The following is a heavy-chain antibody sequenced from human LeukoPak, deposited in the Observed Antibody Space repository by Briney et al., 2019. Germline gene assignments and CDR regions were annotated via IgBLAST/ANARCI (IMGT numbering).Heavy chain of an antibody. Sequence: SETLSLTCAVYGGSFSGYYWSWIRQPPGKGLEWIGEINHSGSTNYIPSLKSRVTISVDTSKNQFSLKLSSVTAADTAVYYCARGLRGVVVTAIPYYYYYMDVWGKGTTVTVSS. CDR1: GGSFSGYY. D-gene: IGHD2-21*02. CDR3: ARGLRGVVVTAIPYYYYYMDV. V-gene: IGHV4-34*01. CDR2: INHSGST. J-gene: IGHJ6*03.